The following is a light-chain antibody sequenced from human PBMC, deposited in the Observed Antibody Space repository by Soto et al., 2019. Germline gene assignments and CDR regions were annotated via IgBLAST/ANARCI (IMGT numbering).Light chain of an antibody. V-gene: IGLV2-14*01. J-gene: IGLJ2*01. Sequence: QSALTQPASVSGSPGQSITISCTGTSSDVGGSNYVSWYQQHPGEAPKLMIYDVSYRPSGISNRFSGSKSGNTASLTISRLQAEDEADYFCSSFGASSTRFGGGTKLTVL. CDR3: SSFGASSTR. CDR1: SSDVGGSNY. CDR2: DVS.